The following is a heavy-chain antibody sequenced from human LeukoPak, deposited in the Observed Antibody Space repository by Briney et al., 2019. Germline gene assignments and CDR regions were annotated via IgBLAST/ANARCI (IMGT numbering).Heavy chain of an antibody. CDR1: GFTFSIYD. Sequence: ASVKVSCKASGFTFSIYDINWVRQATGQGLEWMGWMNPNNGNTGYAQKFQGRVTMTRDTSISTAYMELSRLRSDDTAVYYCARIYYYDSSGYYNLPFDYWGQGTLVTVSS. D-gene: IGHD3-22*01. CDR3: ARIYYYDSSGYYNLPFDY. J-gene: IGHJ4*02. V-gene: IGHV1-8*01. CDR2: MNPNNGNT.